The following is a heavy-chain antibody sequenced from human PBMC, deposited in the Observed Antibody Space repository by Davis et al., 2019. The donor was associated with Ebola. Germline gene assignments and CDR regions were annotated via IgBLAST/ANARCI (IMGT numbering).Heavy chain of an antibody. CDR3: ARLGSIAVGLDY. D-gene: IGHD6-19*01. Sequence: GESLKIPCKGSGYSFTSYWIARVRQMPGKGLEWMGIIHPGDSDSRYSPSFKGPVTISADKSISTAYLQWSSLKASDTAMYYCARLGSIAVGLDYWGQGTLVTVSS. CDR2: IHPGDSDS. V-gene: IGHV5-51*01. J-gene: IGHJ4*02. CDR1: GYSFTSYW.